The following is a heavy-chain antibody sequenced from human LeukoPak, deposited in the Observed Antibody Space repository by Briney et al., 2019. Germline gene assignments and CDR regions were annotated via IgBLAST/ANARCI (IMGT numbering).Heavy chain of an antibody. Sequence: GGSLRLSCAASGFTFSGYPIHWVRQAPGKGLEWVAVISYDGSNKYYADSVKGRFTISRDNSKNTVYLQLNSLRAGDTAIYYCTKDRRGPAAGTWYFDSWGQGTLVTVSS. CDR3: TKDRRGPAAGTWYFDS. CDR1: GFTFSGYP. D-gene: IGHD6-13*01. CDR2: ISYDGSNK. J-gene: IGHJ4*02. V-gene: IGHV3-30-3*02.